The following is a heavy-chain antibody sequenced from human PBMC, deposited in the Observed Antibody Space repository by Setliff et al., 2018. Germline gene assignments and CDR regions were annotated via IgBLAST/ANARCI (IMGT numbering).Heavy chain of an antibody. CDR2: IKHTGAT. J-gene: IGHJ4*02. D-gene: IGHD2-8*02. CDR3: TVYNTGSSKDHY. V-gene: IGHV4-4*02. Sequence: SETLSLTCAVSGDSITSNYWWSWVRQPPEKGLEWIGEIKHTGATNYNPSLKSRVTILVDTSKNQFYLKLSSVTAADTGLYYCTVYNTGSSKDHYWGQGTPVTVSS. CDR1: GDSITSNYW.